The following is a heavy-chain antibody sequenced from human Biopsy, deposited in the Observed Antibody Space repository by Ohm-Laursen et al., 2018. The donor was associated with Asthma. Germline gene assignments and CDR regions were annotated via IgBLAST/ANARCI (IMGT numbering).Heavy chain of an antibody. V-gene: IGHV3-48*04. CDR1: GLTFRNYG. CDR3: ARDSYSSGLYDDFES. D-gene: IGHD6-19*01. Sequence: SLRLSCTASGLTFRNYGMHWVRQAPGKGLEWISYINGKSNSIEYADSVKGRFTISRDNAKNSLYLQMNSLRAEDTAVYYCARDSYSSGLYDDFESWGQGTLVTVSS. CDR2: INGKSNSI. J-gene: IGHJ4*02.